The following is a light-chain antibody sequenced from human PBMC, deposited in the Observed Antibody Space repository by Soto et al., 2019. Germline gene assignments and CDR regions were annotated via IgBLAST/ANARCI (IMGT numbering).Light chain of an antibody. CDR1: QSITNY. J-gene: IGKJ4*01. CDR2: AAS. CDR3: QQSNRSPPP. V-gene: IGKV1-39*01. Sequence: DIQMTQSPSALSASVGDRVTITCRASQSITNYLNWYQHKPGQAPNLLIYAASTLQAGVPSRFRGSGSGTDFTLTISSLQPEDFATYFCQQSNRSPPPFGGGTKVEIK.